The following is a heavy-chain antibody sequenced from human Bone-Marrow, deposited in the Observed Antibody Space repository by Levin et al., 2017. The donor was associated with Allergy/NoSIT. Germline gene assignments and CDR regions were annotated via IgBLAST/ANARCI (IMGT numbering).Heavy chain of an antibody. CDR1: GFTFSSSA. D-gene: IGHD3/OR15-3a*01. J-gene: IGHJ3*02. Sequence: SCAASGFTFSSSAMSWVRQAPGKGLEWVSSISAGDASIYYTDSVKGRLTVSRDNSKNTLYLQMNSLRAEDTALYYCAKVRRGLDAFDIWGQGTMVTVSS. CDR2: ISAGDASI. V-gene: IGHV3-23*01. CDR3: AKVRRGLDAFDI.